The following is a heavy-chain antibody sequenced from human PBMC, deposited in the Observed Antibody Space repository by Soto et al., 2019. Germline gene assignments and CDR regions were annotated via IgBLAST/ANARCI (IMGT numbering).Heavy chain of an antibody. CDR1: GGTFSSYA. CDR2: IIPIFGTA. V-gene: IGHV1-69*13. J-gene: IGHJ6*02. Sequence: GASVKVSCKASGGTFSSYAISWVRQAPGQGLEWMGGIIPIFGTANYAQKFQGRVTITADESTSTAYMELSSLRSEDTAVYYCARDEFFGELLHYYLMDVSAQGTTVTVSS. D-gene: IGHD3-10*01. CDR3: ARDEFFGELLHYYLMDV.